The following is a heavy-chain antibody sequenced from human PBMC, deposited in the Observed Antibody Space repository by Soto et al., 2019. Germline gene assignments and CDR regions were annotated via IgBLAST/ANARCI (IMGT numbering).Heavy chain of an antibody. CDR2: IYYSGST. J-gene: IGHJ6*03. V-gene: IGHV4-59*01. Sequence: SETLSLTCTVSGGSISSYYWSWIRQPPGKGLEWIGYIYYSGSTNYNPSLKSRVTISVDTSKNQFSLKLSSVTAADTAVYYCARVAGKVVVGLGYYYYYMDVWGKGTTVTVSS. CDR1: GGSISSYY. D-gene: IGHD6-19*01. CDR3: ARVAGKVVVGLGYYYYYMDV.